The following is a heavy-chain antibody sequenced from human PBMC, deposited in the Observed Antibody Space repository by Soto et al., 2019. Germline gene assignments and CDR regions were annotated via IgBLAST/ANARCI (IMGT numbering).Heavy chain of an antibody. CDR3: ARGGGKWCLSLSCPVLDS. V-gene: IGHV4-34*01. D-gene: IGHD2-15*01. J-gene: IGHJ4*02. Sequence: QVPLQQWGTGRLMPSETLSLTCAVYGGSFSPYYWAWIRQPPGKGLEWIWEIYSGGGTNYNPSLKSRVPISVDASKNQFSLSLPSVTAADTAVYYCARGGGKWCLSLSCPVLDSWGQGTLVTVSS. CDR1: GGSFSPYY. CDR2: IYSGGGT.